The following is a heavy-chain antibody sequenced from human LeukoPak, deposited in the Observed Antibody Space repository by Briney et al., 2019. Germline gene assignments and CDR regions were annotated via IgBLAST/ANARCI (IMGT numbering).Heavy chain of an antibody. CDR2: IGTAGDT. CDR3: LRDVIR. V-gene: IGHV3-13*04. CDR1: GFTFSSYD. D-gene: IGHD2/OR15-2a*01. J-gene: IGHJ4*02. Sequence: GGSLRLSCAASGFTFSSYDMHWVRQPTGKGLEWVSVIGTAGDTYYPGSVKGRFTISRDNAKNTLYLQMNSLRAEDTAVYYCLRDVIRGGQGTLVTVSS.